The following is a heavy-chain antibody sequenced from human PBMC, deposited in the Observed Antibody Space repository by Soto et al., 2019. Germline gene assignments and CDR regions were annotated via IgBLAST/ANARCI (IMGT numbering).Heavy chain of an antibody. CDR2: IYYSGST. V-gene: IGHV4-59*01. J-gene: IGHJ5*02. Sequence: QVQLQESGPGLVKPSETLSLTCTVSGGSISSYYWSWIRQPPGKGLEWIGYIYYSGSTNYNPSLKSRVTISVDTSKNQFSLKLSSVTAADTAVYYCTRVGHYYYDFWSGYYTGWFDPWGQGTLVTVSS. CDR1: GGSISSYY. CDR3: TRVGHYYYDFWSGYYTGWFDP. D-gene: IGHD3-3*01.